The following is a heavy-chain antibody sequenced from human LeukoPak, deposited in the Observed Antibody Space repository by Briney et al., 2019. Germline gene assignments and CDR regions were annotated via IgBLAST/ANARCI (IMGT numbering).Heavy chain of an antibody. Sequence: GGSLRLSCAASGFDFSSNYMSWVRQAPGKGLEWVSVIYSGGSTYYADSVKGRFTISRDNSKNTLYLQMNSLRAEDTAVYYCARVGGRFSSGWYYFDYWGQGTLVTVSS. J-gene: IGHJ4*02. CDR3: ARVGGRFSSGWYYFDY. CDR2: IYSGGST. CDR1: GFDFSSNY. V-gene: IGHV3-53*01. D-gene: IGHD6-19*01.